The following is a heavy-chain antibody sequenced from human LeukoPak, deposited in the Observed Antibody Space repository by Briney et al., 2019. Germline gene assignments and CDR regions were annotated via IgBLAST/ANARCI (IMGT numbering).Heavy chain of an antibody. CDR3: ARDLRRDGMDV. CDR2: IIPILGIA. V-gene: IGHV1-69*04. J-gene: IGHJ6*02. CDR1: GGTFSSYA. Sequence: GASVKVSCKASGGTFSSYAISWVRQAPGQVLEWMGRIIPILGIANYAQKFQGRVTITADKSTSTAYMELSSLRSEDTAVYYCARDLRRDGMDVWGQGTTVTVSS.